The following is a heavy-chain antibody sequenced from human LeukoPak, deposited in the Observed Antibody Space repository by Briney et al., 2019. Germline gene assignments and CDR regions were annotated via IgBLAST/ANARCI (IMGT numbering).Heavy chain of an antibody. D-gene: IGHD6-19*01. CDR1: GFTFSSYA. Sequence: GGSLRLSCAASGFTFSSYAMSWVRQAPGKGLEWVSAISGSGGSTYYADSVKGRFTISRDNSKNTLYLQMNSLRAEDTAVYYCAGNPSIAVAGTGYFDYWGQGTLVTVSS. J-gene: IGHJ4*02. CDR2: ISGSGGST. V-gene: IGHV3-23*01. CDR3: AGNPSIAVAGTGYFDY.